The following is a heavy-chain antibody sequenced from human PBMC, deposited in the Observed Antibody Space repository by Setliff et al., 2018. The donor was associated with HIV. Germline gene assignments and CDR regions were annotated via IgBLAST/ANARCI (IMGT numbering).Heavy chain of an antibody. CDR1: GDTFNNYY. CDR2: INPRGETT. V-gene: IGHV1-46*02. Sequence: ASVKVSCKASGDTFNNYYIYWVRQAPGQGLEWMGMINPRGETTNYAQKFQGRVTMTRDTSTSTVYMELSSLRSEDTAFYYCTRVAVITDDAFDVWGQGTMVTVSS. J-gene: IGHJ3*01. D-gene: IGHD3-16*01. CDR3: TRVAVITDDAFDV.